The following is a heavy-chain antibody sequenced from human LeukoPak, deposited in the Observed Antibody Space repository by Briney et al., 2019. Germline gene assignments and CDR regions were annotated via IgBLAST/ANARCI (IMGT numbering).Heavy chain of an antibody. J-gene: IGHJ4*02. CDR1: GGSFSGYY. D-gene: IGHD5-18*01. Sequence: SETLSLTCAVYGGSFSGYYWSWIRQPPGKGLEWIGEINHSGSTNYNPSLKSRVTISVDTSKNQFSLKLSPVTAADTAVYYCARGRYSYAPPRPFDYWGQGTLVTVSS. CDR3: ARGRYSYAPPRPFDY. CDR2: INHSGST. V-gene: IGHV4-34*01.